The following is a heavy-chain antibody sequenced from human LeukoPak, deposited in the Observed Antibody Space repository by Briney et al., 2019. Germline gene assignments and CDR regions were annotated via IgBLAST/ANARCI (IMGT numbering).Heavy chain of an antibody. V-gene: IGHV3-74*01. J-gene: IGHJ4*02. CDR1: GFTFSTYW. Sequence: GGSLRLSFGASGFTFSTYWMHWVRQAPGKGLGWVSRIDVDGSTTGYADSVKGRFTISRDNAKNTLYLQMNSLRAEDTAVYYCVRGYTYGLDNWGQGTLVTVSS. CDR3: VRGYTYGLDN. D-gene: IGHD5-18*01. CDR2: IDVDGSTT.